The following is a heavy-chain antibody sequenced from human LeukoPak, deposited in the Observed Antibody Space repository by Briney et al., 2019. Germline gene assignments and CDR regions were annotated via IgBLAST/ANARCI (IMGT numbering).Heavy chain of an antibody. CDR1: GFTFSSYA. CDR2: ISGSGGST. J-gene: IGHJ4*02. CDR3: AKGTYCSGGSCYYFNY. Sequence: GGSLRLSCAASGFTFSSYAMSWVRQAPGKGLEWVSAISGSGGSTYYADSVKGRFTISRDNSKNTLYLQMNSLRAEDTAVYYCAKGTYCSGGSCYYFNYWGQGTLVTVSS. D-gene: IGHD2-15*01. V-gene: IGHV3-23*01.